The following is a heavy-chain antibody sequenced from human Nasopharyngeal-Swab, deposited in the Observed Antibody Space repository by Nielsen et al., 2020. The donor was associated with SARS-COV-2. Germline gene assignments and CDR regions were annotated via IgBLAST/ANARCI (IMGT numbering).Heavy chain of an antibody. CDR2: ISTTSDYI. V-gene: IGHV3-21*01. D-gene: IGHD3-9*01. CDR3: VRDGYVDWSFGY. CDR1: GFTFTDYV. Sequence: GESLKISCAASGFTFTDYVMNWVRQPPGKGLEWVSSISTTSDYIYYADSVKGRFTISRDNARNSLHLQMHSLRAEDTAVYYCVRDGYVDWSFGYWGQGTLVTVSS. J-gene: IGHJ4*02.